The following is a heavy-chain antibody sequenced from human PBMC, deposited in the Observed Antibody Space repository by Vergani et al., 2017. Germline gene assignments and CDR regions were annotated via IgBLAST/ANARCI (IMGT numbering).Heavy chain of an antibody. Sequence: EVQLVESGGGLVKPGGSLRLSCAASGFTFSNAWMSWVRQAPGKGLEWVGRIKSKTDGGTTDYAAPVKGRFTISRDDSKNTLYLQMNSLKTEDTAVYYCARDRKTAMVHYFDYWGQGTLVTVSS. V-gene: IGHV3-15*01. J-gene: IGHJ4*02. CDR2: IKSKTDGGTT. D-gene: IGHD5-18*01. CDR1: GFTFSNAW. CDR3: ARDRKTAMVHYFDY.